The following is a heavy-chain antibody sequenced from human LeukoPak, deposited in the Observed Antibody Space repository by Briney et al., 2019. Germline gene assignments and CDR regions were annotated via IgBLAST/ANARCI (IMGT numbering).Heavy chain of an antibody. Sequence: SETLSLTCTVSGGSISSGGYYWSWIRQHPGKGLGWIGYIYYSGSTYYNPSLKSRVTISVDTSKNQFSLKLSSVTAADTAVYYCARHVRPGGNTAMALFDYWGQGTLVTVSS. CDR3: ARHVRPGGNTAMALFDY. J-gene: IGHJ4*02. D-gene: IGHD5-18*01. V-gene: IGHV4-39*01. CDR1: GGSISSGGYY. CDR2: IYYSGST.